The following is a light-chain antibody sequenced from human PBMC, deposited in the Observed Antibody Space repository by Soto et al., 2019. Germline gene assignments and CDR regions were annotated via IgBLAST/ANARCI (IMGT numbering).Light chain of an antibody. Sequence: EIVLTQSPDTLSLSPGERATLSCRASQSVSSALLAWYQQKPGQAPRLLIYRASTRATGIPDRFTGSGSGTDFTLTISRLEPEDFAVYYCQQYESSPLTFGGGTKGEI. V-gene: IGKV3-20*01. CDR2: RAS. J-gene: IGKJ4*01. CDR3: QQYESSPLT. CDR1: QSVSSAL.